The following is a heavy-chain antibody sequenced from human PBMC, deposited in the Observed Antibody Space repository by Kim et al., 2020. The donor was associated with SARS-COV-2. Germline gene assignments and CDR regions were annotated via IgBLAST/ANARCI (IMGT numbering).Heavy chain of an antibody. D-gene: IGHD3-10*01. Sequence: GGSLRLSCAASGFTFSSYAMSWVRQAPGKGLEWVSSVISSGVSTFYTDSVKGRFTISRDNSKNTLYLQMNSLRAEDTAVYYCAKDRPYYGSGSNFDYWGQGTLVTVSS. V-gene: IGHV3-23*01. J-gene: IGHJ4*02. CDR3: AKDRPYYGSGSNFDY. CDR2: VISSGVST. CDR1: GFTFSSYA.